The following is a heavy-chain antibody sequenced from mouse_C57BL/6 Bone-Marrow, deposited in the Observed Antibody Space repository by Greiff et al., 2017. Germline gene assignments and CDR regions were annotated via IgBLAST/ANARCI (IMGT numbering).Heavy chain of an antibody. CDR1: GYSITSGYY. V-gene: IGHV3-6*01. CDR3: ARKGTGTYYFDY. Sequence: EVHLVESGPGLVKPSQSLSLTCSVTGYSITSGYYWNWIRQFPGNKLEWMGYISYDGSNNYNPSLKNRISITRDTSKNQFFLKLNSVTTEDTATYYCARKGTGTYYFDYWGQGTTLTVSS. J-gene: IGHJ2*01. D-gene: IGHD4-1*01. CDR2: ISYDGSN.